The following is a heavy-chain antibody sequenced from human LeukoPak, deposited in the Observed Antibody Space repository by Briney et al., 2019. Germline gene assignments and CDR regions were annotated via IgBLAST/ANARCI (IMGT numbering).Heavy chain of an antibody. V-gene: IGHV3-21*01. D-gene: IGHD3-9*01. Sequence: GGSLRLSCAASGFTFSSYSMNWVRLAPGKGLEWVSSISSSSSYIYYADSVKGRFTISRDNAKNSLYLQMNSLIAEDTAVYYCAVGILTGYYPDYWGQGTLVTVSS. CDR3: AVGILTGYYPDY. J-gene: IGHJ4*02. CDR1: GFTFSSYS. CDR2: ISSSSSYI.